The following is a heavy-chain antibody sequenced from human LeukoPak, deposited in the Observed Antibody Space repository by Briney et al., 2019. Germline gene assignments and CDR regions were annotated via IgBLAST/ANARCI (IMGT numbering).Heavy chain of an antibody. J-gene: IGHJ3*02. D-gene: IGHD2-15*01. CDR2: MWYDGSTK. Sequence: GGSLRLSRVASGFTFSNYGMHWVRQAPDKGLEWVALMWYDGSTKYYADSVKGRFTISRDISKNTLYLEMSSLRVEDSAVYYCARYRSGGRCRWMEDDAFDIWGQGTMVTVSS. V-gene: IGHV3-33*01. CDR3: ARYRSGGRCRWMEDDAFDI. CDR1: GFTFSNYG.